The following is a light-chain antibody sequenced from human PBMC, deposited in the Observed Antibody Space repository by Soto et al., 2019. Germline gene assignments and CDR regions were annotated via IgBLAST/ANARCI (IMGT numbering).Light chain of an antibody. V-gene: IGKV3-15*01. CDR2: GAS. CDR1: QSVSSN. Sequence: EIVMTQSPATLSVSPGERATLSCRASQSVSSNLAWYQQRPGQAPRLLISGASTRATGIPDRFSGSGSGTDFTLSISRLEPEDFAVYYCQQFGRYRTFGQGTKVDI. J-gene: IGKJ1*01. CDR3: QQFGRYRT.